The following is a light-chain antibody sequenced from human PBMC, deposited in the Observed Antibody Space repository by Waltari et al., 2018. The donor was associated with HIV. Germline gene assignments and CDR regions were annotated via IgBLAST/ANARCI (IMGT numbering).Light chain of an antibody. CDR1: SSNLGNNA. CDR2: YDD. CDR3: AAWDDSLNDLV. J-gene: IGLJ2*01. Sequence: QSVLTQPPSVSEAPRQRVTISCPGSSSNLGNNAVNWYQQLPGKAPKLLIYYDDLLPSGVSDRFSGSKSGTSASLAISGLQSEDEADYYCAAWDDSLNDLVFGGGTKLTVL. V-gene: IGLV1-36*01.